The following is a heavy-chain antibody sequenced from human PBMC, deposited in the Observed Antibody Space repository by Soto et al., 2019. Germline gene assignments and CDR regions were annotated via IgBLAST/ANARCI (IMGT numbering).Heavy chain of an antibody. V-gene: IGHV1-2*04. Sequence: QVQLVQSGAEAKKPGASLKVSCKASGYTFSDYYINWVRQAPGQGLEWMGWIDADSGDTKYAQKLQGWVTMTRDTSINTAYMELSRLRSDDTAVYYCARTPNNGRAGVYGMDVWGQGTTVTVSS. D-gene: IGHD1-26*01. CDR1: GYTFSDYY. J-gene: IGHJ6*02. CDR3: ARTPNNGRAGVYGMDV. CDR2: IDADSGDT.